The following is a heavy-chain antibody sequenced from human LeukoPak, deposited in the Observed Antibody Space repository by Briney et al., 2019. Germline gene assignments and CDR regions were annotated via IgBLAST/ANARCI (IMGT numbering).Heavy chain of an antibody. CDR2: IIPIFGTA. V-gene: IGHV1-69*01. Sequence: GSSVKVSCKASGGTFSSYAISWVRQAPGQGLEWMGGIIPIFGTANYAQKFQGRVTITADESTSTAYMELSSLRSEDTAVYYCARGGGRFLEWLFYTYYYYGMDVWGQGTTVTVSS. D-gene: IGHD3-3*01. CDR1: GGTFSSYA. J-gene: IGHJ6*02. CDR3: ARGGGRFLEWLFYTYYYYGMDV.